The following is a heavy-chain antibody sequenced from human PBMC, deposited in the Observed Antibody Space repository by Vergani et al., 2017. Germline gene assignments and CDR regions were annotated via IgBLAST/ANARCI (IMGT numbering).Heavy chain of an antibody. J-gene: IGHJ4*02. CDR3: AKHFRGWGIDY. CDR1: GFTLRNYD. Sequence: QVQLVESGGGVVQRGGSLRLSCATSGFTLRNYDMQWIRQGQGKGLEFVAFIQFDGSNQYYADSVKGRFTLSRDFSKNTLYLQMNSLRTDDTATYYCAKHFRGWGIDYWGQGTQVIVSS. V-gene: IGHV3-30*02. CDR2: IQFDGSNQ. D-gene: IGHD3-16*01.